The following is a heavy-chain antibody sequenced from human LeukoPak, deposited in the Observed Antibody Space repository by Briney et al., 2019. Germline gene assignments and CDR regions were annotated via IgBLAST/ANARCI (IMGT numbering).Heavy chain of an antibody. CDR1: GYSFTNCG. Sequence: ASVKVSCKTSGYSFTNCGITWVRQAPGQGLEWMGWISGYNSKPFYAQNFQGRVTMTTDTSTSTVYMEVRSLRSDDTAVYYCARDNDYGDDTPDYWGQGTLVTVSS. CDR3: ARDNDYGDDTPDY. CDR2: ISGYNSKP. V-gene: IGHV1-18*01. J-gene: IGHJ4*02. D-gene: IGHD4-17*01.